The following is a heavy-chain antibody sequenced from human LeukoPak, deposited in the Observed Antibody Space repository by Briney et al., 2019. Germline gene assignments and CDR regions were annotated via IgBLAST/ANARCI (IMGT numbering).Heavy chain of an antibody. CDR2: ISGSGGST. V-gene: IGHV3-23*01. Sequence: GGSLRLSCAASGFTFSSYAMSWVRQAPGKGLEGVSAISGSGGSTYYADSVKGRFTISRDNSKNTLYLQMNSLRAEDTAVYYCASRGYSYGPEYWGQGTLVTVSS. CDR3: ASRGYSYGPEY. J-gene: IGHJ4*02. D-gene: IGHD5-18*01. CDR1: GFTFSSYA.